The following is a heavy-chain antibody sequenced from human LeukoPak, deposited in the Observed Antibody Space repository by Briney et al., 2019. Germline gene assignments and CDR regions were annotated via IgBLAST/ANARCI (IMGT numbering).Heavy chain of an antibody. Sequence: GGSLKLSCAASGFTFSSYAMSWVCQAPGKGLEWVSAISGSGGSTYYADSVKGRFTISRDNSKNTLYLQMNSLRAEDTAVYYCARDSRITMVRGAPGVWGKGTTVTVSS. CDR1: GFTFSSYA. J-gene: IGHJ6*04. D-gene: IGHD3-10*01. CDR3: ARDSRITMVRGAPGV. CDR2: ISGSGGST. V-gene: IGHV3-23*01.